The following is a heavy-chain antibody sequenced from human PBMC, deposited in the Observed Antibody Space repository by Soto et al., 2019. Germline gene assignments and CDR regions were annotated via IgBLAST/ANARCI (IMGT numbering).Heavy chain of an antibody. J-gene: IGHJ4*02. Sequence: SETLSLTCVVSGASLSSYYWSWIRQPPGKGLEWIGYIYYSGSTNYNPSLKSRVTISVDTSKNQFSLKLSSVTAADTAVYYCAEGLMTPFDYWGQGTLVTVSS. CDR2: IYYSGST. CDR3: AEGLMTPFDY. V-gene: IGHV4-59*01. CDR1: GASLSSYY.